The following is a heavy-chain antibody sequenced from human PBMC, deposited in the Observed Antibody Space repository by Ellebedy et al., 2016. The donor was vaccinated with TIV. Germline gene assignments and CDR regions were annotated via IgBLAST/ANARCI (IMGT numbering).Heavy chain of an antibody. CDR2: ISYSGST. CDR1: GGSISTYY. D-gene: IGHD3/OR15-3a*01. J-gene: IGHJ4*02. CDR3: AGHRGDGLNGYFNY. Sequence: MPSETLSLTCTVSGGSISTYYWSWTRQPPGKGLEWVGYISYSGSTNYNPSLKSRVTISVDTSKNQFSLRLSYVTAADTAVYYCAGHRGDGLNGYFNYWGQGTLVTVSS. V-gene: IGHV4-59*01.